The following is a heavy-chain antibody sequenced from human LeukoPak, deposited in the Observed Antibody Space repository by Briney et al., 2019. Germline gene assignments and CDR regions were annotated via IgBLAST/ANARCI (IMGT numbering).Heavy chain of an antibody. Sequence: PSETLSLTCTVSGGSISSGSYYWSWIRQPAGKGLEWIGRIYTSGSTNYNPSLKSRVTISVDTSKNQFSLKVNFVTAADTAVYYCARVDSSFWYFFDYWGQGTLVTVSS. CDR2: IYTSGST. D-gene: IGHD6-13*01. J-gene: IGHJ4*02. CDR1: GGSISSGSYY. V-gene: IGHV4-61*02. CDR3: ARVDSSFWYFFDY.